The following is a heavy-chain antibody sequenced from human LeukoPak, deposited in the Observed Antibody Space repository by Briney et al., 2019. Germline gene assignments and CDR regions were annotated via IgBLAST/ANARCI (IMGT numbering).Heavy chain of an antibody. D-gene: IGHD1-26*01. Sequence: GGSLRLSCEASGFIFSDYYMSWIRQAPGKGLEWVSYISRSGSIIYYADSVKGRFTISRDNAKNSLYLQMNSLRAEDTAVYYCARVSGYYFDYWGQGTLVTVSS. CDR2: ISRSGSII. CDR3: ARVSGYYFDY. J-gene: IGHJ4*02. V-gene: IGHV3-11*01. CDR1: GFIFSDYY.